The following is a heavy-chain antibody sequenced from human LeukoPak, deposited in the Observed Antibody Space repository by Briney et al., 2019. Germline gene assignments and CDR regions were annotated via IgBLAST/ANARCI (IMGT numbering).Heavy chain of an antibody. CDR2: INPSGGTT. Sequence: GASVKVSCKASGYTFTSYYMHWVRQAPGQGLEWMGIINPSGGTTTYAQKFQGRVTMTRDTSTSTVYMELSSLRSEDTAVYFCARGGTWTYSFDYWGQGTLVTVSS. V-gene: IGHV1-46*01. D-gene: IGHD3/OR15-3a*01. CDR3: ARGGTWTYSFDY. CDR1: GYTFTSYY. J-gene: IGHJ4*02.